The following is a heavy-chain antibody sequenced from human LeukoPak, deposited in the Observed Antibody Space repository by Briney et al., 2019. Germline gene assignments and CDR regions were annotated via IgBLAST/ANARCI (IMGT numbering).Heavy chain of an antibody. J-gene: IGHJ4*02. CDR3: ARGRRITMIVVALDY. Sequence: GASVKVSCKASGYTFTSYYMHWVRQAPGQGLEWMGIINPSGGSTSYAQKSQGRVTMTRDTSTSTVYMELSSLRSEDTAVYYCARGRRITMIVVALDYWGQGTLATVSS. CDR2: INPSGGST. V-gene: IGHV1-46*01. D-gene: IGHD3-22*01. CDR1: GYTFTSYY.